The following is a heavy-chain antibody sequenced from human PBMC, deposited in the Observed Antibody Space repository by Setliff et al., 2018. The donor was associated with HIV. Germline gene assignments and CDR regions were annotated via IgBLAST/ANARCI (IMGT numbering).Heavy chain of an antibody. CDR1: GFTFNNAW. CDR3: ATDNGPSYSMDI. V-gene: IGHV3-15*01. CDR2: IKKSSDGGKT. D-gene: IGHD2-21*01. Sequence: GGSLRLSCVASGFTFNNAWMNWVRQAPGKGLEWLGRIKKSSDGGKTDDASPVKGRFTIARDDSKNTLYLQMNSLKIEDTAVYFCATDNGPSYSMDIWGQGTTVTVSS. J-gene: IGHJ6*02.